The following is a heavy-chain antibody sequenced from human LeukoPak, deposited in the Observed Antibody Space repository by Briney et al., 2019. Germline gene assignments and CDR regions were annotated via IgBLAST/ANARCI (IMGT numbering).Heavy chain of an antibody. CDR2: IYTSGST. CDR1: GGSISSYY. CDR3: ARVLLWFGELSPYYGMDV. V-gene: IGHV4-4*07. Sequence: SETLSLTCTVSGGSISSYYWSWIRQPAGKGLEWIGRIYTSGSTNYNPSLKSRVTMSVDTSKNQFSLELSSVTAADTAVYYCARVLLWFGELSPYYGMDVWGQGTTVTVSS. J-gene: IGHJ6*02. D-gene: IGHD3-10*01.